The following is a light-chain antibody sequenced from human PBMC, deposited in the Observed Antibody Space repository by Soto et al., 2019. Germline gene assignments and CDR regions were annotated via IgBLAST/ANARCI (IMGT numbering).Light chain of an antibody. CDR3: QQNGSSPQT. Sequence: DIVLTQSPGTLSLSPGQRATLSCRASQSVTSSYLAWYQQKPGQAPRLLIYNASSRAAGIPDRFSGSGSGTDFTLTISRLEAEDFAVYYCQQNGSSPQTFGQGTKVEIK. V-gene: IGKV3-20*01. J-gene: IGKJ1*01. CDR1: QSVTSSY. CDR2: NAS.